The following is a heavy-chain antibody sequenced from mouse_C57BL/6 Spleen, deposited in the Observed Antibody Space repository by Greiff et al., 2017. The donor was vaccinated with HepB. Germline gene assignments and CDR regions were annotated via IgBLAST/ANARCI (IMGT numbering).Heavy chain of an antibody. CDR1: GYTFTDYN. D-gene: IGHD2-5*01. J-gene: IGHJ4*01. CDR3: ARSPHSNYRDYYAMDY. V-gene: IGHV1-22*01. Sequence: EVQLQQSGPELVKPGASVKMSCKASGYTFTDYNMHWVKQSHGKSLEWIGYINPNNGGTSYNQKFKGKATLTVNKSSSTAYMELRSLTSEDSAVYYCARSPHSNYRDYYAMDYWGQGTSVTVSS. CDR2: INPNNGGT.